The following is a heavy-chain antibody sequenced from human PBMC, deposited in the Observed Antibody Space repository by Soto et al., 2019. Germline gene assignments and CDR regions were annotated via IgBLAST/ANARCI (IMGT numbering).Heavy chain of an antibody. CDR2: IYTSGST. Sequence: SETLSLTCTVSGGSISSYYWSWIRQPAGKGLEWIGRIYTSGSTNYNPSLKSRVTMSVDTSKNQFSLKLSSVTAADTAVCYCARDYDILNNGDYWGQGTLVTVSS. CDR3: ARDYDILNNGDY. D-gene: IGHD3-9*01. CDR1: GGSISSYY. J-gene: IGHJ4*02. V-gene: IGHV4-4*07.